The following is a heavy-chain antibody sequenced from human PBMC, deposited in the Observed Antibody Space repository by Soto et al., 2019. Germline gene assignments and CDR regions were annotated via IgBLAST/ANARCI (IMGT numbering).Heavy chain of an antibody. J-gene: IGHJ4*02. Sequence: RASVKVSCKASGGTFSSYAISWVRQAPGQGLERMGGIIPIFGTANYAQKFQGRVTITADESTSTAYMELSSLRSEDTAVYYCARGPPHSYSSHWGQGTLVTVSS. D-gene: IGHD6-13*01. CDR1: GGTFSSYA. CDR3: ARGPPHSYSSH. CDR2: IIPIFGTA. V-gene: IGHV1-69*13.